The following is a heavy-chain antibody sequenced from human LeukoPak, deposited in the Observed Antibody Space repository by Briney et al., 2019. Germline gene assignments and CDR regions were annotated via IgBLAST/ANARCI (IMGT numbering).Heavy chain of an antibody. CDR3: ARGPEYLRPNDF. Sequence: PGGSLRLSCAASGFIFSDYYMSWIRQAPGKGLEWISYINSGGSTISYADSVKGRFTISRDNAKNSLYLQMNSLRAEDTAVYYCARGPEYLRPNDFWGQGTLVTVSS. J-gene: IGHJ4*02. V-gene: IGHV3-11*01. CDR1: GFIFSDYY. CDR2: INSGGSTI. D-gene: IGHD2-2*01.